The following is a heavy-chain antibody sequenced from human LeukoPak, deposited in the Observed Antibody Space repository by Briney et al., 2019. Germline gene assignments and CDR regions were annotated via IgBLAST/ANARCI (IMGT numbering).Heavy chain of an antibody. CDR3: ARLTYYYDSSGQNWFDP. J-gene: IGHJ5*02. CDR1: GYTFTSYA. Sequence: GASVKVSCKASGYTFTSYAMHWVRQAPGQRLEWMGWINAGNGNTKYSQKFQGRVTITRDTSASTAYMELSSLRSEDTAVYYCARLTYYYDSSGQNWFDPWGQGTLVTVFS. V-gene: IGHV1-3*01. CDR2: INAGNGNT. D-gene: IGHD3-22*01.